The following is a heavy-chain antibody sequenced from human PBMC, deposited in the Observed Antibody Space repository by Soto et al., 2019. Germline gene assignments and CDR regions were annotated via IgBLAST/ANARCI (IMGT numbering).Heavy chain of an antibody. CDR3: ARDLGGAGGMDV. CDR1: GYTFTSYY. Sequence: QVQLVQSGAEVKKPGASVKVSCKASGYTFTSYYMHWVRQAPGQGLEWMGIINPSGGSTSYAQKFQGRVTMTRDTSTSTVYLELSSLRSEDTAVYYCARDLGGAGGMDVWGQGTTVTVSS. D-gene: IGHD1-26*01. V-gene: IGHV1-46*01. CDR2: INPSGGST. J-gene: IGHJ6*02.